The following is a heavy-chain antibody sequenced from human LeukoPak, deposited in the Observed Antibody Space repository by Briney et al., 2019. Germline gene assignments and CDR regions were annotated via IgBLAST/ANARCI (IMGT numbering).Heavy chain of an antibody. CDR1: VYTFTSYG. D-gene: IGHD2-2*01. J-gene: IGHJ5*02. CDR2: ISAYNGNT. CDR3: AREGGYCSSTSCSAFDP. V-gene: IGHV1-18*01. Sequence: ASVKVSCKASVYTFTSYGISWVRQAPGQGLEWMGWISAYNGNTNYVQKLQGRVTMTTNTSTSTAYMELRSLRSDDTAVYYCAREGGYCSSTSCSAFDPWGQGTLVTVSS.